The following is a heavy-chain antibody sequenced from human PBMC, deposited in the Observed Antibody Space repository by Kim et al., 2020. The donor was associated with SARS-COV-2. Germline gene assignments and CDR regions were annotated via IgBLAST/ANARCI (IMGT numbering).Heavy chain of an antibody. J-gene: IGHJ5*02. CDR2: ISSSSSYI. CDR1: GFTFSSYS. Sequence: GGSLRLSCAASGFTFSSYSMNWVRQAPGKGLEWVSSISSSSSYIYYADSVKGRFTISRDNAKNSLYLQMNSLRAEDTAVYYCAREDYSSGWYRESGYWFDPWGQGTLVTVSS. D-gene: IGHD6-19*01. CDR3: AREDYSSGWYRESGYWFDP. V-gene: IGHV3-21*01.